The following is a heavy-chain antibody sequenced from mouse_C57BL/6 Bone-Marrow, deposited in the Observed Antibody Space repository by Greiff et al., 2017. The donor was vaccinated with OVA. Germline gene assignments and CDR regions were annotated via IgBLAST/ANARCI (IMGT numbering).Heavy chain of an antibody. CDR3: AREIYYGNYEMDY. CDR2: INPNYGTT. J-gene: IGHJ4*01. V-gene: IGHV1-39*01. D-gene: IGHD2-1*01. CDR1: GYSFTDYN. Sequence: VQLKESGPELVKPGASVKISCKASGYSFTDYNMNWVKQSNGKSLEWIGVINPNYGTTSYNQKFKGKATLTVDQSSSTAYMQLNSLTSEDSAVYYCAREIYYGNYEMDYWGQGTSVTVSS.